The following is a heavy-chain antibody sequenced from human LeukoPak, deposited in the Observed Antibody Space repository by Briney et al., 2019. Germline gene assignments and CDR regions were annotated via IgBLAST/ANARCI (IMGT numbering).Heavy chain of an antibody. V-gene: IGHV4-59*12. D-gene: IGHD6-13*01. CDR2: IFYSGST. J-gene: IGHJ4*02. Sequence: PSETLSLTCTVSGDSISSYYWSWIRQPPGKGLEWIGNIFYSGSTNYNPSLKSRVTTSFDTSKNQFSLKLSFVTAADTAVYYCARVGHIVAAGTYDYWGQGTLVTVSS. CDR3: ARVGHIVAAGTYDY. CDR1: GDSISSYY.